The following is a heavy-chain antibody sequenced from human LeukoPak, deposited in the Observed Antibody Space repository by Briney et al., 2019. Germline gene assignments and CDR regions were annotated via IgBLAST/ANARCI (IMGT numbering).Heavy chain of an antibody. CDR3: ARSHLYISGCYDY. J-gene: IGHJ4*02. CDR2: ISNSGTAI. CDR1: GFTFSSYE. Sequence: GGSLRLSCAASGFTFSSYEMNWVRQAPGKGLEWVSYISNSGTAIYYADSVKGRFTISRDNAKKSLYLQMNSLRAEDTAVYYCARSHLYISGCYDYWGQGTLVTVSP. V-gene: IGHV3-48*03. D-gene: IGHD6-19*01.